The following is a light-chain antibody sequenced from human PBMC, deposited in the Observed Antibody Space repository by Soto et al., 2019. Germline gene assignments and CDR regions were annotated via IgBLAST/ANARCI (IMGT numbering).Light chain of an antibody. Sequence: EIVMTQSPATRSVSPGDKATLSCRASQSVSNNLAWYQQRPGQAPRLLIYFASTRATGIPARFSGSGSGTEFSLTISSLQSEDLALYYCQQYHQWPLPFGGGTKVETK. J-gene: IGKJ4*01. V-gene: IGKV3-15*01. CDR2: FAS. CDR1: QSVSNN. CDR3: QQYHQWPLP.